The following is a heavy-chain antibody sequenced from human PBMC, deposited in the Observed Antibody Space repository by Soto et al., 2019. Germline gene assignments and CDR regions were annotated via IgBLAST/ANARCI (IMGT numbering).Heavy chain of an antibody. V-gene: IGHV3-21*01. CDR2: ISGSGSYI. Sequence: EVQLVESGGGLVKPGGSLRLSCAASGFTFSSYSMNWVRQAPGKGLEWVSSISGSGSYINYADSVKGRFSISRDNAKNSLYLQMNSQRAEHTAVYYCKTYSGHTASFQHWGQGTLVTVSS. D-gene: IGHD1-26*01. CDR3: KTYSGHTASFQH. J-gene: IGHJ1*01. CDR1: GFTFSSYS.